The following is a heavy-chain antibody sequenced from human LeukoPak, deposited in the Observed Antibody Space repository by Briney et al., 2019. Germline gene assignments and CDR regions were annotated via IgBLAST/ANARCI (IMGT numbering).Heavy chain of an antibody. CDR2: IIPIFGTA. CDR3: ARDHPLCGGACWDNWFDP. Sequence: SVKVSCKASGGTFSSYAISWVRQAPGQGLEWMGGIIPIFGTANYAQKFQGRVTITADESTSTAYMELSSLRSEDTAVYSCARDHPLCGGACWDNWFDPWGQGTLVTVSS. D-gene: IGHD2-21*01. J-gene: IGHJ5*02. CDR1: GGTFSSYA. V-gene: IGHV1-69*13.